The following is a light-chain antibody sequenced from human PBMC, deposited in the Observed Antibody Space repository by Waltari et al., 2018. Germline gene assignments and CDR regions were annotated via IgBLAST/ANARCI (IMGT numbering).Light chain of an antibody. CDR3: QVWDSSSDRPV. CDR2: DDY. CDR1: NIGGKT. Sequence: SYVLTQPPSVSVAPGQTATITCGGNNIGGKTVHWYQQKPGQAPVLVVYDDYYRPSGIPERCSGSNPGNTAALTISWVEAGDEADYYCQVWDSSSDRPVFGGGTKVFVL. J-gene: IGLJ3*02. V-gene: IGLV3-21*02.